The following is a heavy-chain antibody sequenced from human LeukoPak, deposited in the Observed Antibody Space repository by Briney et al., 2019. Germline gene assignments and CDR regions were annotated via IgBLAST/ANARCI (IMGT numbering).Heavy chain of an antibody. Sequence: ASVKVSCKASGGTFSSYAISWVRQVPGQGLEWMGRIIPIFGIANYAQKFQGRVTITADKSTSTAYMELSSLRSEDTAVYYCARVGRGSKRGYDFWSGYPNWFDPWGQGTLVTVSS. CDR3: ARVGRGSKRGYDFWSGYPNWFDP. D-gene: IGHD3-3*01. CDR2: IIPIFGIA. V-gene: IGHV1-69*04. CDR1: GGTFSSYA. J-gene: IGHJ5*02.